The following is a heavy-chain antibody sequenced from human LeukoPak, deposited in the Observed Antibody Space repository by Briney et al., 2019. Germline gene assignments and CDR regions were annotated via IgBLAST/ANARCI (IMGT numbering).Heavy chain of an antibody. V-gene: IGHV3-66*01. CDR3: ASSYFLGIAVAGTNY. D-gene: IGHD6-19*01. CDR1: GFTVSSNY. CDR2: IYSGGST. J-gene: IGHJ4*02. Sequence: GGSLRLYCAASGFTVSSNYMSWVRQAPGKGLEWVSVIYSGGSTYYADSVKGRFTISRDNSKNTLYLQMNSLRAEDTAVYYCASSYFLGIAVAGTNYWGQGTLVTVSS.